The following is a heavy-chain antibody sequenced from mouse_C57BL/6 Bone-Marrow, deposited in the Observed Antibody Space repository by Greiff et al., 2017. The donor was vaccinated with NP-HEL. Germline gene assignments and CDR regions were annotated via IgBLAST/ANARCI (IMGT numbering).Heavy chain of an antibody. CDR3: AREESFAY. CDR2: IDPSDSYT. D-gene: IGHD6-2*01. Sequence: QVQLKQPGAELVRPGTSVKLSCKASGYTFTSYWMHWVKQRPGQGLEWIGVIDPSDSYTNYNQKFKGKATLTVDTSSSTAYMQLSSLTSEDSAVYYCAREESFAYWGQGTLVTVSA. CDR1: GYTFTSYW. V-gene: IGHV1-59*01. J-gene: IGHJ3*01.